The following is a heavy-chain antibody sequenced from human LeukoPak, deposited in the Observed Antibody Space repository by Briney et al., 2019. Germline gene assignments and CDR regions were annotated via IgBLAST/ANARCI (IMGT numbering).Heavy chain of an antibody. J-gene: IGHJ4*02. V-gene: IGHV3-11*06. CDR3: ARDLSRSPRDY. Sequence: PGGSLRLSCAASGFIFSDYYMSWIRQAPGKGLEWISYISTTSGFTKYADSVKGRFIISRDNAKNTLYLQMNSLGVDGTAVYFCARDLSRSPRDYWGQGTLVTVSS. CDR1: GFIFSDYY. CDR2: ISTTSGFT. D-gene: IGHD2/OR15-2a*01.